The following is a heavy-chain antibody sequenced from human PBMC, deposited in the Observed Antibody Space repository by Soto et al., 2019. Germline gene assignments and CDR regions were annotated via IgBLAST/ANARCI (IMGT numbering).Heavy chain of an antibody. CDR2: ISSSSSTI. V-gene: IGHV3-48*02. Sequence: GGSLRLSCAASGFTFSSYSMNWVRQAPGKGLEWVSYISSSSSTIYYADSVKGRFTISRDNAKNSLYLQMNSLRDEDTAVYYCARDLTAAGYYYYYGMDVWGQGTTVTVSS. CDR1: GFTFSSYS. J-gene: IGHJ6*02. D-gene: IGHD6-13*01. CDR3: ARDLTAAGYYYYYGMDV.